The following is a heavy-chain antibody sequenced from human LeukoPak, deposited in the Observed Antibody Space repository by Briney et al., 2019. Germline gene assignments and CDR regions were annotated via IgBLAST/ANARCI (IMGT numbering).Heavy chain of an antibody. CDR3: ARDGVSYSQLPFYFDY. D-gene: IGHD1-26*01. CDR2: INPKNGGS. Sequence: ASVKVSCKASGYTFTDYYMHWVRQAPGQGLEWMGWINPKNGGSHSAQKFQGRVTMTRDTSISTAYMELTRLRSDDTAIYYCARDGVSYSQLPFYFDYWGQGTLVTVSS. CDR1: GYTFTDYY. V-gene: IGHV1-2*02. J-gene: IGHJ4*02.